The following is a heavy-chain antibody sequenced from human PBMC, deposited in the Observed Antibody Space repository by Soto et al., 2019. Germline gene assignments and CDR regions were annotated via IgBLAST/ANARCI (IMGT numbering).Heavy chain of an antibody. V-gene: IGHV3-66*01. CDR1: GFTVSSNY. D-gene: IGHD3-22*01. CDR2: IYSGGGT. Sequence: EVQLVESGGGLVQPGGSLRLSCAASGFTVSSNYMSWVRQAPGKGLEWVSVIYSGGGTYYADSVKGRFTISRDNSKNTLYLQMNSLRAEDTAVYYCAREYVSSGYYRFAFDIWGQGTMVTVSS. CDR3: AREYVSSGYYRFAFDI. J-gene: IGHJ3*02.